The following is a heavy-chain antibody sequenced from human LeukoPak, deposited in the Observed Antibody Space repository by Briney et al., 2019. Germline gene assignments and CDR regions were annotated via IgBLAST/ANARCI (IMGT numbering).Heavy chain of an antibody. CDR2: ISSYNGNT. CDR1: GYTFTSDG. V-gene: IGHV1-18*04. CDR3: ASRIQLWLLGAFDI. Sequence: ASVKVSCKASGYTFTSDGIFWVRQAPGQGLEWMGWISSYNGNTNYAQKLQGRVTMTTDTSTSTAYMELRSLRSDDTAVYYCASRIQLWLLGAFDIWGQGTMVTVSS. J-gene: IGHJ3*02. D-gene: IGHD5-18*01.